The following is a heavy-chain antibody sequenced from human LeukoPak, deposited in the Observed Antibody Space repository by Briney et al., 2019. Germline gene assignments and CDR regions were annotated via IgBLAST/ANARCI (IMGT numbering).Heavy chain of an antibody. CDR3: ATIAVAGTENYYGMDV. CDR1: GYTFTSNY. D-gene: IGHD6-19*01. Sequence: ASVKVSCKASGYTFTSNYIHWVRQAPGQGLEWMGMIYPRDGSTSYAQKFQGRVTVTRDTSTSTVHMELSGLRSEDTAVYYCATIAVAGTENYYGMDVWGQGTTVTVSS. CDR2: IYPRDGST. V-gene: IGHV1-46*01. J-gene: IGHJ6*02.